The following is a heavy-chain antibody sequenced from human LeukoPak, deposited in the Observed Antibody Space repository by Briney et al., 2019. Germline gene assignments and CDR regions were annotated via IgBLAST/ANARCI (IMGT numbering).Heavy chain of an antibody. D-gene: IGHD3-3*01. V-gene: IGHV3-21*01. CDR1: GFTFSSYW. Sequence: GGSLRLSCAASGFTFSSYWMSWVRQAPGKGLEWVSSISSSSSYIYYADSVKGRFTISRDNAKNSLYLQMNSLRAEDTAVYYCARDPITIFGVAGFDPWGQGTLVTVSS. CDR3: ARDPITIFGVAGFDP. J-gene: IGHJ5*02. CDR2: ISSSSSYI.